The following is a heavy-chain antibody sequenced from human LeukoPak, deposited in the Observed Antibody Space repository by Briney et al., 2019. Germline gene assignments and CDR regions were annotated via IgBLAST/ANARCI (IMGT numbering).Heavy chain of an antibody. CDR1: GFTFHNHA. CDR3: ARVSRDYGDLDS. V-gene: IGHV3-21*01. CDR2: ITYSSRYI. D-gene: IGHD4-17*01. Sequence: GGSLRLSCAASGFTFHNHAINWVRQAPGKGLEWVSSITYSSRYIYYAYSVKGRFISSRDNTQNSLYLQMNSLRAEDTAVYYCARVSRDYGDLDSWGQGTLVTVSS. J-gene: IGHJ4*02.